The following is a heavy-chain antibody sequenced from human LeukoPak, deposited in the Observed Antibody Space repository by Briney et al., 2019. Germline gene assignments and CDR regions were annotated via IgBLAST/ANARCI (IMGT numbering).Heavy chain of an antibody. V-gene: IGHV3-64*01. Sequence: GGSLRLSCAASGFTFSSYAMHWVRQAPGKGLEYVSAISSNGGSTYYANSVKGRFTISRDNSKNTLYLQMNSLRAEDTAVYYCAREGNSGYDWNYWGQGTLVTVSS. CDR2: ISSNGGST. D-gene: IGHD5-12*01. CDR3: AREGNSGYDWNY. CDR1: GFTFSSYA. J-gene: IGHJ4*02.